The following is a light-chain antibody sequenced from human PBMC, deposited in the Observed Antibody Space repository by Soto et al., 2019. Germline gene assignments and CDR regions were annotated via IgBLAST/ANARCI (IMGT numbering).Light chain of an antibody. CDR2: DAS. J-gene: IGKJ5*01. CDR3: QQRSNWPIT. CDR1: QSVSSN. Sequence: ECVLTQSPGTLSLSSGERATLSCRASQSVSSNLAWYQQKPGQAPRLLIYDASNRATGIPARFSGSGSGTDFTLTISSLEPEDFAVYYCQQRSNWPITFGQGTRLENK. V-gene: IGKV3-11*01.